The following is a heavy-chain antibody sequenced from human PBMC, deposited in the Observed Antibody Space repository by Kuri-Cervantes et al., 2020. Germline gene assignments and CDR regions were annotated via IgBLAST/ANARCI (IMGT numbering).Heavy chain of an antibody. CDR3: ARLVFSVRGRFDP. CDR2: IYHSGST. J-gene: IGHJ5*02. CDR1: GGSISSSNW. Sequence: SCAVSGGSISSSNWWSWVRQPPGKGLEWIGKIYHSGSTNYNPSLKSRVTISVDKSKNQFSLKLSSVTAADTSVYYCARLVFSVRGRFDPWGQGTLVTVSS. V-gene: IGHV4-4*02. D-gene: IGHD3-10*01.